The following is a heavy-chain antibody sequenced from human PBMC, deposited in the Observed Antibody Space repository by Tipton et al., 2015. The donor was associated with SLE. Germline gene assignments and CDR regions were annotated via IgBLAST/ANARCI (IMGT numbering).Heavy chain of an antibody. CDR1: NGSISSSPYY. CDR2: IYYSGNT. V-gene: IGHV4-39*07. Sequence: TLSLTCTVSNGSISSSPYYWGWIRQSPGKGLEWVSSIYYSGNTYYNPALKSLITISVDTSRNQCSLNLTSVTAADTAVYYCARGPYYNMAVSGKGTTVTVSS. CDR3: ARGPYYNMAV. J-gene: IGHJ6*03.